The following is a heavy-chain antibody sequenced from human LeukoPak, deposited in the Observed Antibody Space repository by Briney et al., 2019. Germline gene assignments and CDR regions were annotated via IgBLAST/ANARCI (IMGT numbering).Heavy chain of an antibody. J-gene: IGHJ6*03. V-gene: IGHV1-18*01. CDR3: ARVGDGYNYYYYYYMDV. CDR2: ISAYNGNT. Sequence: ASVKVSCKASGYTFTSYGISWVRQAPGQGLEWMGWISAYNGNTNYAQKLQGRVTMTTDTSTSTAYKELRSLRSDDTAVYYCARVGDGYNYYYYYYMDVWGKGTTVTVSS. CDR1: GYTFTSYG. D-gene: IGHD5-24*01.